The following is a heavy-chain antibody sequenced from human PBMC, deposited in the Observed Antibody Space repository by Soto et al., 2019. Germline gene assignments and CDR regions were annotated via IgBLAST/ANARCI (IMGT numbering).Heavy chain of an antibody. CDR3: ARGQKYDFWSGYYYYYYYMDV. CDR2: INHSGST. V-gene: IGHV4-34*01. J-gene: IGHJ6*03. Sequence: PSETLSLTCAVYGGSFSGYYWSWIRQPPGKGLEWFGEINHSGSTNYNPSLKSRVTISVDTSKNQFSLKLSSVTAADTAVYYCARGQKYDFWSGYYYYYYYMDVWGKGTTVTVSS. CDR1: GGSFSGYY. D-gene: IGHD3-3*01.